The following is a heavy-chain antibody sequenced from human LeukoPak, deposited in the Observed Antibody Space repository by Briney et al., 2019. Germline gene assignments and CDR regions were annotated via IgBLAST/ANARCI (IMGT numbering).Heavy chain of an antibody. D-gene: IGHD6-19*01. Sequence: GGSLRLSCAASGFTFSSYWMHWVRQAPGKGLVWVSRINSDGSSTSYADSVKGRFTISRGNAKNTLYLQMNSLRAEDTAVYYCARAIKWLADAFDIWGQGTMVTVSS. J-gene: IGHJ3*02. CDR2: INSDGSST. CDR1: GFTFSSYW. CDR3: ARAIKWLADAFDI. V-gene: IGHV3-74*01.